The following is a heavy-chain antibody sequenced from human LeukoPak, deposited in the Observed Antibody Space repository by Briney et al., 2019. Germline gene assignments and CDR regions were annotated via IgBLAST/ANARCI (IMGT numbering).Heavy chain of an antibody. CDR2: INPNSGGT. D-gene: IGHD5-18*01. CDR3: ATHTTMPL. Sequence: ASVKVSCKASGYTFTGYYMHWVRQAPGQGLEWMGWINPNSGGTDYSQRFQGRVTLTSDTSISTVYMELSRLRSNDTAVYYCATHTTMPLWGQGTLVTVSP. J-gene: IGHJ4*02. V-gene: IGHV1-2*02. CDR1: GYTFTGYY.